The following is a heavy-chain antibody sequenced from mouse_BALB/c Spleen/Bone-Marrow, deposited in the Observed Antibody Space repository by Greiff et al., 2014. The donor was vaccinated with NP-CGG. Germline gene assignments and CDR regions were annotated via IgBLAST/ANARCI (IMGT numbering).Heavy chain of an antibody. CDR1: GYTFTSYY. V-gene: IGHV1S81*02. Sequence: QVQLKESGAELVKPGASVKLSCKASGYTFTSYYMYWVNQRPGQGLEWIGEINHSNGYTNFNEKFKSKATLTVDKSSSTAYMQLSSLTSEDSAVYYCTREGAYWGQGTLVTVSA. J-gene: IGHJ3*01. CDR2: INHSNGYT. CDR3: TREGAY.